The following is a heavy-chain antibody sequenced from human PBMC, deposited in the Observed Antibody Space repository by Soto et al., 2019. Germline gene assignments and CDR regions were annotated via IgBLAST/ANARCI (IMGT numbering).Heavy chain of an antibody. Sequence: PSETLSLTCAVSGYSISSSNWWGWIRQPPGKGLEWIGYIYYSGSTYYNPSLKSRVTMSVDTSKNQFSLKLSSVTAVDAAVYYCAMRRGSYPFGFDPWGQGTLVTVSS. CDR3: AMRRGSYPFGFDP. V-gene: IGHV4-28*01. D-gene: IGHD1-26*01. J-gene: IGHJ5*02. CDR1: GYSISSSNW. CDR2: IYYSGST.